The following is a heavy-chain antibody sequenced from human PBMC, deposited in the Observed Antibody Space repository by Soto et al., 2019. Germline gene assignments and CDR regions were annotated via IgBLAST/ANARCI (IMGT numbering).Heavy chain of an antibody. CDR1: GGSVKSGAFY. Sequence: SETLSLTCTVSGGSVKSGAFYWSWIRHSPGKGLEWIGYIYYTGRTSYNPSLKSRVTISIDTSKNHFALNLTSVTAADTAVYYCARVFGPARHDYWGQGTLVTVS. D-gene: IGHD6-6*01. CDR2: IYYTGRT. CDR3: ARVFGPARHDY. J-gene: IGHJ4*02. V-gene: IGHV4-61*03.